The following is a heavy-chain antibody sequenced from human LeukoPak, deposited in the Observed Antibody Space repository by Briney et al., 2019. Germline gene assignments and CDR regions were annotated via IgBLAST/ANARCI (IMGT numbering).Heavy chain of an antibody. CDR2: IIPIFGTA. J-gene: IGHJ5*02. CDR1: GGTFSSYA. CDR3: ARGYCSSTSCSHLGFDP. Sequence: SVKVSCKASGGTFSSYAISWLRQAPGQGLEWMGGIIPIFGTANYAQKFQGRVTITADESTSTAYMELSSLRSEDTAVYYCARGYCSSTSCSHLGFDPWGQGTLVTVSS. D-gene: IGHD2-2*01. V-gene: IGHV1-69*13.